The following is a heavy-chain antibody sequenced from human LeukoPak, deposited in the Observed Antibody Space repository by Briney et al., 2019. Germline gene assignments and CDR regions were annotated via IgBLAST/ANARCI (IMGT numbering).Heavy chain of an antibody. CDR3: AGIYDYVWGSYRYAGDY. D-gene: IGHD3-16*02. CDR1: GGSFSGYY. V-gene: IGHV4-34*01. Sequence: PSETLSLTCAVYGGSFSGYYWSWIRQPPGKGLEWIGEINHSGSANYNPSLKSRVTISVDTSKNQFSLKLSSVTAADTAVYYCAGIYDYVWGSYRYAGDYCGQGTLVTVSS. CDR2: INHSGSA. J-gene: IGHJ4*02.